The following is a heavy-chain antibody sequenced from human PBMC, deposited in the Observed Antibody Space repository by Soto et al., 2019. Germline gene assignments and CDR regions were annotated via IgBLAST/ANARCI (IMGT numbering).Heavy chain of an antibody. D-gene: IGHD3-22*01. Sequence: QVQLVQSGAEVKKPGSSVKVSCKASGGTFSTYTITWVRQAPRQGLEWMGRIIPIIGIINYAQKFQGRVTITADKFTGTACMELTRLRSDDTAVYYCAGDPDSHYNDSHASSYPWGQGTLVTVSS. J-gene: IGHJ5*02. V-gene: IGHV1-69*08. CDR2: IIPIIGII. CDR3: AGDPDSHYNDSHASSYP. CDR1: GGTFSTYT.